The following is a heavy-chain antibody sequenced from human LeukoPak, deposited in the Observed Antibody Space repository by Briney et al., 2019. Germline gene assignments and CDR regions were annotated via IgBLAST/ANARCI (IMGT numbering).Heavy chain of an antibody. CDR1: GGSISSGGYY. CDR3: ARDRGDGYNYLDY. D-gene: IGHD5-24*01. CDR2: IYYSGST. V-gene: IGHV4-31*03. J-gene: IGHJ4*02. Sequence: PSETLSLTCTVSGGSISSGGYYWSWIRQHPGKGLEWIGYIYYSGSTYYNPSLKSRVTISVDTSKNQFSLKLSSVTAADTAVYYCARDRGDGYNYLDYWGQGTLVTVSS.